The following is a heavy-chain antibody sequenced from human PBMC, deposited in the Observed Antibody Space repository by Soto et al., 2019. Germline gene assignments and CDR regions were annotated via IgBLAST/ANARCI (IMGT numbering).Heavy chain of an antibody. CDR1: GGIFSTYA. Sequence: QVQLVQSGAEVKKPGSSVKVSCKASGGIFSTYAISWLRRAPGQGLEWMGGIIPIFGTPNYAQRFQGRVKITADESTSTDYMELSRLRSEDTAVYYCARDRDDYGSGNYYNRIDFWGQGTLVTVSS. V-gene: IGHV1-69*01. CDR3: ARDRDDYGSGNYYNRIDF. D-gene: IGHD3-10*01. CDR2: IIPIFGTP. J-gene: IGHJ4*02.